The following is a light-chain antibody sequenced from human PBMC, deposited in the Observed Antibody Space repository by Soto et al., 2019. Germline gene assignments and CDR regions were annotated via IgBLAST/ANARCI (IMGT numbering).Light chain of an antibody. CDR3: RQYGSSPRT. Sequence: EIVLTQSPGTLSLSPGERATLSCRASQSVSSSYLAWYQQKPGQAPRLLIYGASSRATGIPDRFSGSGSGTDFALTISRLEPEDFAVYDCRQYGSSPRTFGQGTKVEIK. V-gene: IGKV3-20*01. J-gene: IGKJ1*01. CDR1: QSVSSSY. CDR2: GAS.